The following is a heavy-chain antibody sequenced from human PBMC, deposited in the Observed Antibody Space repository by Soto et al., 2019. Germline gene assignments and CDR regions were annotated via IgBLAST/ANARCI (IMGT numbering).Heavy chain of an antibody. CDR2: IDPSGGST. V-gene: IGHV1-46*01. J-gene: IGHJ4*02. CDR3: ARAKYSSGLDY. CDR1: GYTFTTYY. Sequence: QVQLVQSGAEVKKPGASVKVSCKASGYTFTTYYMHWVRQAPGQGLAWMGIIDPSGGSTNYAQKFQGRVTMTRDTSTSTVYMELSSLRSEDTAVYYCARAKYSSGLDYWGQGTLVTVSS. D-gene: IGHD6-19*01.